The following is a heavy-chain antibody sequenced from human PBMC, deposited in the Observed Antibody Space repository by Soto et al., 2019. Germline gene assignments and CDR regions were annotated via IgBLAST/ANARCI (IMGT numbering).Heavy chain of an antibody. CDR3: AILRIATNNYKWFDP. CDR2: IYVTGAV. J-gene: IGHJ5*02. V-gene: IGHV4-31*04. Sequence: QVRLQESGPGLVKPSETLSLTCSVSGAALNSGNYYWSWIRQVPGKGLEWIGHIYVTGAVDYNPALRDRITISQDTSERQFSLNLSLVTAADTAVYYCAILRIATNNYKWFDPWGQGTLVTVSS. D-gene: IGHD2-21*01. CDR1: GAALNSGNYY.